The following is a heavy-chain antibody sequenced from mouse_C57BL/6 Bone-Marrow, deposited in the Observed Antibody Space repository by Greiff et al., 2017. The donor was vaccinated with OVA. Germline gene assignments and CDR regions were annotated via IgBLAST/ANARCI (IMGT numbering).Heavy chain of an antibody. CDR3: AKTRDYYGSSFLDY. V-gene: IGHV2-5*01. J-gene: IGHJ4*01. CDR1: GFSLTSYG. Sequence: VKLVESGPGLVQPSQSLSITCTVSGFSLTSYGVHWVRQSPGKGLEWLGVIWRGGSTDYNAAFMSRLSITKDNSKSQVFFKMNSLQADDTAIYYCAKTRDYYGSSFLDYWGQGTSVTVSS. CDR2: IWRGGST. D-gene: IGHD1-1*01.